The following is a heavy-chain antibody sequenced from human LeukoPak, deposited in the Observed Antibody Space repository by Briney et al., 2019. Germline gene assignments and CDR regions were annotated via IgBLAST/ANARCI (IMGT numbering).Heavy chain of an antibody. CDR1: GFTFSSYS. D-gene: IGHD3-10*01. Sequence: GGSLRLSCAASGFTFSSYSMNWVRQAPGKGLEWVSSISSSSSTIYYADSVKGRFTISRDNAKNSLYLQMNSLRAEDTAVYYCARDFITMVRGVNAFDIWGQGTMVTVSS. V-gene: IGHV3-48*01. J-gene: IGHJ3*02. CDR3: ARDFITMVRGVNAFDI. CDR2: ISSSSSTI.